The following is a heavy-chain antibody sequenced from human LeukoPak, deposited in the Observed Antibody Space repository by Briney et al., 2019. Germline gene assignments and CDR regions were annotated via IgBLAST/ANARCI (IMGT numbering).Heavy chain of an antibody. D-gene: IGHD6-19*01. CDR3: AKDMAGYDAFDI. CDR1: GFTFSSYA. CDR2: ISGSGGST. Sequence: GGSLRLSCAASGFTFSSYAMSWVRQAPGKGLEWVSAISGSGGSTYYADSVKGRFTISRDNAKNSLYLQMNSLRAEDTALYYCAKDMAGYDAFDIWGQGTMVTVSS. J-gene: IGHJ3*02. V-gene: IGHV3-23*01.